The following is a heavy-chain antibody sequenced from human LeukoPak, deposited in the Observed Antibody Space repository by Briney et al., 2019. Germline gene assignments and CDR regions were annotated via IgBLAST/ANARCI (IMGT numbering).Heavy chain of an antibody. CDR2: IETGGGRT. V-gene: IGHV3-23*01. CDR1: GFTFSSYG. D-gene: IGHD3-10*02. Sequence: GGSLRLSCAASGFTFSSYGMSWVRQAPGKGLEWVSAIETGGGRTYYADSVQGRFTISRDNSKNTLYLQMNSLRAEDTAVYYCAELGITMIGGVWGKGTTVTISS. J-gene: IGHJ6*04. CDR3: AELGITMIGGV.